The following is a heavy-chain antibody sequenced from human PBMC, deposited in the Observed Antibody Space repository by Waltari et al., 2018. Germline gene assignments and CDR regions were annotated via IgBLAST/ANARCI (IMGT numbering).Heavy chain of an antibody. CDR2: IYTSGST. V-gene: IGHV4-61*09. Sequence: QVQLQESGPGLVKPSQTLSLTCTVSGGSISRGSYYWSWVRQPAGKGLEWIGYIYTSGSTNYNPSLKSRVTISVDTSKNQFSLKLSSVTAADTAVYYCARDPDGSGTFDYWGQGTLVTVSS. D-gene: IGHD3-10*01. J-gene: IGHJ4*02. CDR3: ARDPDGSGTFDY. CDR1: GGSISRGSYY.